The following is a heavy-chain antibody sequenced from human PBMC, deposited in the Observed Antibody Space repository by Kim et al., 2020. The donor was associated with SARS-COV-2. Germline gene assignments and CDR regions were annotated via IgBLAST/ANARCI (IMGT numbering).Heavy chain of an antibody. J-gene: IGHJ4*02. Sequence: GGSLRLSCAASGFTFSSYGMHWVRQAPGKGLEWVAVISYDGSNKYYADSVKGRFTISRDNSKNTLYLQMNSLRAEDTAVYYCAKGGSGSYFSAFDYWGQG. V-gene: IGHV3-30*18. CDR1: GFTFSSYG. CDR2: ISYDGSNK. D-gene: IGHD3-10*01. CDR3: AKGGSGSYFSAFDY.